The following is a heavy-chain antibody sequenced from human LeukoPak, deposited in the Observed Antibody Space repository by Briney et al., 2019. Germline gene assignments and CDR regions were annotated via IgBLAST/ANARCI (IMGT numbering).Heavy chain of an antibody. D-gene: IGHD3-16*01. CDR3: ARFDPGLGWAFDY. J-gene: IGHJ4*02. CDR1: GGSFSSYS. CDR2: INHSRRA. V-gene: IGHV4-34*01. Sequence: PSETLSLTCTVSGGSFSSYSWSWIRQPSGKGLEWIGEINHSRRANYSPSLQSRVTISIDTSKNQFSLILNSVTAADTSVYFCARFDPGLGWAFDYWGQGTLVTVSS.